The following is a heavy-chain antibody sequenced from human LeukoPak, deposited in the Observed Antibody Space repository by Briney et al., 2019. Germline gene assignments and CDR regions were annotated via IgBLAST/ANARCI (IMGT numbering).Heavy chain of an antibody. CDR3: AREGEYYYGSGPYGMDV. V-gene: IGHV4-39*07. J-gene: IGHJ6*02. CDR2: IYYSGST. D-gene: IGHD3-10*01. CDR1: GGSISSSSYY. Sequence: SETLSLTCTVSGGSISSSSYYWGWIRQPPGKGLEWIGSIYYSGSTYYNPSLKSRVTISVDTSKNQFSLKLSSVTAADTAVYYCAREGEYYYGSGPYGMDVWGQGTTVTVSS.